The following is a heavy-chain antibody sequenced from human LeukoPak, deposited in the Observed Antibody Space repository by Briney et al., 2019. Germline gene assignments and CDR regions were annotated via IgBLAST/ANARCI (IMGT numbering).Heavy chain of an antibody. CDR2: IRYDETKT. CDR3: AKSHLPNSYSGTYYCDY. V-gene: IGHV3-30*02. D-gene: IGHD1-26*01. J-gene: IGHJ4*02. CDR1: GFTFSSYG. Sequence: PAGSLRLSCAASGFTFSSYGMHWVRQAPAKGLEWLAFIRYDETKTFYGDSVKGRFTISRDNSKNTLYLQMNSLRAEDTAVYYCAKSHLPNSYSGTYYCDYWGQGTQVTVSS.